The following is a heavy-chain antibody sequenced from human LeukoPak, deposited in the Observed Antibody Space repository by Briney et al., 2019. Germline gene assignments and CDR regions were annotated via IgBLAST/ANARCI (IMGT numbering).Heavy chain of an antibody. CDR2: INPNSGDT. Sequence: GASVKVSCKASGYTFTGYFIHRVRQAPGQGLEWMGWINPNSGDTNYAQKFQGRVSMTRDTSARTAYLEVSSLRCDDTAVYYCAKVWDLRERPFDYWGQGTLVTVSS. V-gene: IGHV1-2*02. D-gene: IGHD3-16*01. J-gene: IGHJ4*02. CDR1: GYTFTGYF. CDR3: AKVWDLRERPFDY.